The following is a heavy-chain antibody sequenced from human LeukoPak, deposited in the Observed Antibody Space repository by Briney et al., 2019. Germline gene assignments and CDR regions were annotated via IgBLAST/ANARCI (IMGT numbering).Heavy chain of an antibody. D-gene: IGHD7-27*01. CDR2: ISPKSGDT. J-gene: IGHJ3*01. CDR1: GYTFSDNH. V-gene: IGHV1-2*02. Sequence: ASVKVSCKASGYTFSDNHMYWIRQAPGQGLECMGYISPKSGDTNYAQKFQGRITMTGDTSISTGYMELSSLRSGDTAVYYCARELGRNAFDVWGQGTMVTVSS. CDR3: ARELGRNAFDV.